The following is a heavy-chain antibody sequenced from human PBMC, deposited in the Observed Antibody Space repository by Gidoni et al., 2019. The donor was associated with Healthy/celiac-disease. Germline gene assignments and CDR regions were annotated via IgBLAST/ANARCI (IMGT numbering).Heavy chain of an antibody. D-gene: IGHD1-1*01. V-gene: IGHV4-30-2*01. CDR3: ARVGWNAPFDY. CDR1: GGSISSGGYS. J-gene: IGHJ4*02. Sequence: QLQLQASGSGLVKPSQPLSLTFAVSGGSISSGGYSGSWIRQPPGKGLEWIGYIYHSGSTYYNPSLKSRVTISVDRSKNHFSLKLSSVTAADTAVYYCARVGWNAPFDYWGQGTLVTVSS. CDR2: IYHSGST.